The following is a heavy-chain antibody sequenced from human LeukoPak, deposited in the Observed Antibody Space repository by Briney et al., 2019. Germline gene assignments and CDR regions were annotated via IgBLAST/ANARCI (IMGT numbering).Heavy chain of an antibody. Sequence: GGSLRLSCAASGFTFSSYWMSWVRQAPGKGLEGVANIKQDGSEKYYEDSVKGRFTISRDNAKNSLYLQMNSLRAEDTAVYYCARDRVAAAAYFDYWGQGTLVTVSS. D-gene: IGHD6-13*01. CDR2: IKQDGSEK. J-gene: IGHJ4*02. CDR1: GFTFSSYW. CDR3: ARDRVAAAAYFDY. V-gene: IGHV3-7*01.